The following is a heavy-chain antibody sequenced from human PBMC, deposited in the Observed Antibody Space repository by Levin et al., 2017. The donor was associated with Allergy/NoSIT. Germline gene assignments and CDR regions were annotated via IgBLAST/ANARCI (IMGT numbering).Heavy chain of an antibody. J-gene: IGHJ6*03. CDR3: ARDRERDRYYCYYRDV. Sequence: GESLKISCAASGFTFSSYAMSWVHQAPGKGLEWVSAISGSGGSTYYADSVKGRFTISRDNPKNTLYLQMNGLRAEDTAVYYCARDRERDRYYCYYRDVWGKGTTVTVS. D-gene: IGHD5-24*01. CDR2: ISGSGGST. V-gene: IGHV3-23*01. CDR1: GFTFSSYA.